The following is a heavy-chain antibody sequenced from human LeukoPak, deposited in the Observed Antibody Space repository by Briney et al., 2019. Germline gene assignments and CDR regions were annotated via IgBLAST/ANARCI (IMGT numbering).Heavy chain of an antibody. CDR3: ARGAAGPMQYFQH. D-gene: IGHD6-13*01. CDR2: IFYSGST. CDR1: GYSISSPYY. V-gene: IGHV4-38-2*02. J-gene: IGHJ1*01. Sequence: SETLSLTCTVSGYSISSPYYWGWIRQPPGKGLEWVGSIFYSGSTYYNPSLKSRVTISLDTSKNQFSLKLTSVTAADTAMHYCARGAAGPMQYFQHWGLGTLVSVSS.